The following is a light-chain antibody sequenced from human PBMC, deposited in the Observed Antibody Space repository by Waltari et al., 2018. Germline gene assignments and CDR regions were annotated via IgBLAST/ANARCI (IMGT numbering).Light chain of an antibody. V-gene: IGKV3-11*01. CDR1: PTIGGS. CDR2: GAS. CDR3: QQRDTWPPT. Sequence: EIVLTQSPASLSLSPGDRATLSCRASPTIGGSLAWYQQKPGQSPSLLIHGASRRATGVPARFGGSGSGTDFTLTISSLEPEDFAVYFCQQRDTWPPTFGQGTKVDFK. J-gene: IGKJ1*01.